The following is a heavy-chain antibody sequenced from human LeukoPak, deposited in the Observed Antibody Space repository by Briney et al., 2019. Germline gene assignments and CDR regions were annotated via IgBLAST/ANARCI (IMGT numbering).Heavy chain of an antibody. CDR2: MNPNSGNT. CDR1: GGTFSSYD. D-gene: IGHD3-22*01. Sequence: ASVKVSCKASGGTFSSYDINWVRQATGQGLEWMGWMNPNSGNTGYAQKFQGRVTMTRNTSISTAYMELSSLRSEDTAVYYCARGTTRGTMIRPGYWGQGTLVTVSS. CDR3: ARGTTRGTMIRPGY. J-gene: IGHJ4*02. V-gene: IGHV1-8*02.